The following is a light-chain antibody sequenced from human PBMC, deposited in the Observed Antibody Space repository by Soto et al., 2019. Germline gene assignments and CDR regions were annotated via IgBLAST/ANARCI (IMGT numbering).Light chain of an antibody. CDR1: SSDVGGYNY. V-gene: IGLV2-8*01. Sequence: QSALTQPPSASGSPGQSVTISCTGTSSDVGGYNYVSWYQHHPGNAPKLVIYEVNKRTSGVPDRFSGSKSGNTASLTVSGLQAEDEADYYCSSYAGSNTPYVFGTGTKLTFL. CDR3: SSYAGSNTPYV. CDR2: EVN. J-gene: IGLJ1*01.